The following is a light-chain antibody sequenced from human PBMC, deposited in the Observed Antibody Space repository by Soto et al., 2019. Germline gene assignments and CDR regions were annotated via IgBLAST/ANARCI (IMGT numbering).Light chain of an antibody. CDR1: QSINSN. Sequence: DIQMTQSPSSLFASVGDRVTITCRASQSINSNLNWYLQKPGKAPKLLIYAASSLQSGVPSRFSGSGSGTDFTLTISSLQPEDFATYYCQQSYSTPGPFGQGTKVDIK. CDR2: AAS. V-gene: IGKV1-39*01. CDR3: QQSYSTPGP. J-gene: IGKJ1*01.